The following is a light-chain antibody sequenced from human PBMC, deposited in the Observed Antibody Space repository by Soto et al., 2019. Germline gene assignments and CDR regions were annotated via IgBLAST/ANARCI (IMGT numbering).Light chain of an antibody. CDR3: QTWGTGVV. CDR1: SGHSNYA. J-gene: IGLJ2*01. V-gene: IGLV4-69*01. Sequence: QLVLTQSPSASASLGASVKFTCTLSSGHSNYAIAWHQQQPEKGPRYLMTLNSDGSHTRGDGVPDRFSGSSSGTERYLTISSLQSEDEADYYCQTWGTGVVFGGGTKVTVL. CDR2: LNSDGSH.